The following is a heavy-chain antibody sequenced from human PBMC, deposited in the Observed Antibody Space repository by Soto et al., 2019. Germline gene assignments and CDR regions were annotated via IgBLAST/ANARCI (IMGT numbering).Heavy chain of an antibody. V-gene: IGHV1-69*02. D-gene: IGHD6-13*01. CDR3: ARGGGIAAAGTFGFWFDP. CDR1: GGTFSSYT. J-gene: IGHJ5*02. Sequence: SVKVSCKASGGTFSSYTISWVRQAPGQGLEWMGRIIPILGIANYAQKFQGRVTITADKSTSTAYMELSSLRSEDTAVYYCARGGGIAAAGTFGFWFDPWGQGTLVTVSS. CDR2: IIPILGIA.